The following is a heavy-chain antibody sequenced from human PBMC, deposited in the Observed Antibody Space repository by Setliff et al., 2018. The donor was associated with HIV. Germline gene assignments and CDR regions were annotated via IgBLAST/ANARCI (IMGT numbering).Heavy chain of an antibody. CDR1: GFSLNTPGVG. CDR3: AHGQTTYGVVIILGFDY. J-gene: IGHJ4*02. D-gene: IGHD3-3*01. CDR2: IYWDGDK. Sequence: GSGPTLVNPTQTLRLTCTFSGFSLNTPGVGVGWIRQPPGKALEWLALIYWDGDKRYNPSLKGRATITKDISGSRVILTMTNVDPVDTATYYCAHGQTTYGVVIILGFDYWGQGTLVTVSS. V-gene: IGHV2-5*02.